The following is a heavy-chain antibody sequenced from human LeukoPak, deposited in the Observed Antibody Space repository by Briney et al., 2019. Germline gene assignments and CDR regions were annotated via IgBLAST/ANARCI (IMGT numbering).Heavy chain of an antibody. D-gene: IGHD2-2*01. CDR3: ARHYSSATSCFDY. Sequence: SETLSLTCTVSGVSISSTNYYWGWLRQPPGKGLEWIGSTCYSGSTYYNPSRKSRVTISVDTSRNQFSLKLSSVTAADTAVYYCARHYSSATSCFDYWGQGTLVAVSS. V-gene: IGHV4-39*01. CDR2: TCYSGST. CDR1: GVSISSTNYY. J-gene: IGHJ4*02.